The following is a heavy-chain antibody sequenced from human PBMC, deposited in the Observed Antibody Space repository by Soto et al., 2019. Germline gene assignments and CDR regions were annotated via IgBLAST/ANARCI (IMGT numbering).Heavy chain of an antibody. CDR3: AGHHSPVDN. J-gene: IGHJ4*02. V-gene: IGHV3-48*04. CDR1: GFTFSSYS. CDR2: ISRSSSTI. Sequence: EVQVVESGGGLVQPGGSLRLSCAASGFTFSSYSMNWVRQAPGKGLEWVSYISRSSSTIYYADSVKGRFTISRDNAKNSLYLQMNSLRVEDKVMYYCAGHHSPVDNWGQGTLVTVSS. D-gene: IGHD2-15*01.